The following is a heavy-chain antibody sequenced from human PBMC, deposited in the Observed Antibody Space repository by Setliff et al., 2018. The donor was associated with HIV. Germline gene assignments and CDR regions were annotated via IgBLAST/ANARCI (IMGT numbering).Heavy chain of an antibody. CDR1: GGSIRSNRDH. V-gene: IGHV4-39*07. CDR3: ARDPHYFDRSGYYSYFYFGY. CDR2: ISYSGNT. J-gene: IGHJ4*02. Sequence: SETLSLTCNVSGGSIRSNRDHWGWIRQTPGKGLEWIGSISYSGNTYYHPSLQSRVTISLDMSKDQFSLKVKSVTAADTAIYYCARDPHYFDRSGYYSYFYFGYWGQGMLVTVPQ. D-gene: IGHD3-22*01.